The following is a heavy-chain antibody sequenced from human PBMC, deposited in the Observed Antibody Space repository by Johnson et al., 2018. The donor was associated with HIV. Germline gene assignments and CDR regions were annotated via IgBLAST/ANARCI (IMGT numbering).Heavy chain of an antibody. CDR3: ARKQLLANISSDAFDF. Sequence: EVQLVESGGGVVQPGRSLRLSCAASVFTFSNYWMHWVRQVPGKGLEWVSRIYSDGTSTTYADSVKGRFTISRDNAKNTLYLQMNSLRAEDTAVYYCARKQLLANISSDAFDFWGQGTMVTVSS. D-gene: IGHD6-19*01. CDR1: VFTFSNYW. V-gene: IGHV3-74*02. CDR2: IYSDGTST. J-gene: IGHJ3*01.